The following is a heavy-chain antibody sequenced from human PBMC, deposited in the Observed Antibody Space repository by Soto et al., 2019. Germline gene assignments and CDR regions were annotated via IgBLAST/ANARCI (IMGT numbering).Heavy chain of an antibody. V-gene: IGHV5-51*01. CDR1: GYSFTSYW. J-gene: IGHJ6*02. CDR2: IYPADSNT. D-gene: IGHD2-15*01. CDR3: ARNLLPCSASTCYGMDV. Sequence: GESLKISCNGSGYSFTSYWIGWVRQMPGKGLEWMGIIYPADSNTRYSPSFQGQVTISADRSTSTAYLQWSSLKASDTAMYYCARNLLPCSASTCYGMDVWGQGTAVTVSS.